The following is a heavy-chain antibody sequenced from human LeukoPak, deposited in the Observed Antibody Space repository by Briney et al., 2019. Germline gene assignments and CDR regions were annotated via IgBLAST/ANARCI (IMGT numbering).Heavy chain of an antibody. J-gene: IGHJ6*02. V-gene: IGHV3-7*03. CDR2: INRDGSER. CDR3: ARRNAMDV. Sequence: GGSLRLSCAASGFTFSNYWMTLVRQAPGKGLEWVANINRDGSERYYVDSVKGRFTISRDDAKSSLYLQMNSLRAEDTAVYYCARRNAMDVWGQGTTVIVFS. CDR1: GFTFSNYW.